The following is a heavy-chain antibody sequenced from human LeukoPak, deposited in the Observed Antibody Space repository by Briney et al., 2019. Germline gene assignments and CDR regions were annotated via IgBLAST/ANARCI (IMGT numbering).Heavy chain of an antibody. CDR2: IRISGAS. D-gene: IGHD4-11*01. J-gene: IGHJ6*03. Sequence: SETLSLTCTVSGASIRGHYWSWFGQTPGQAPEGIAWIRISGASNSNPSLKRRVTISGDTSKNQISLKLTSVTAADTAVYYCARHQDYSGTTFYDYMDVWGKGTTVTVSS. V-gene: IGHV4-59*08. CDR1: GASIRGHY. CDR3: ARHQDYSGTTFYDYMDV.